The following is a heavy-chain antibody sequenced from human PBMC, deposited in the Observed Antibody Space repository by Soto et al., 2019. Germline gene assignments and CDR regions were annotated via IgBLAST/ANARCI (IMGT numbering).Heavy chain of an antibody. CDR1: GYTFTSYY. J-gene: IGHJ6*02. Sequence: ASVKVSCKASGYTFTSYYMHWVRQAPGQGLEWMGIINPSGGSTSYAQKFQGRVTMTRDTSTSTVYMELSSLRSEDTAVYYCARPGSGSYDYDYYGMDVWGQGTTVTVSS. CDR3: ARPGSGSYDYDYYGMDV. V-gene: IGHV1-46*01. CDR2: INPSGGST. D-gene: IGHD1-26*01.